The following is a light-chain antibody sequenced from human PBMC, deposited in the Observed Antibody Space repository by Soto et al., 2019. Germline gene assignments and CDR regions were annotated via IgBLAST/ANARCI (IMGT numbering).Light chain of an antibody. Sequence: QSALTQPRSVSGSPGQSVTVSCTGTNSDVGAYDYVSWYQQHPSKAPKLMIYDVSERPSGVPERFSGSKSGNTASLTISGLQAEDEAEYYCCSYAGSYTLVFGGGTKLTVL. CDR1: NSDVGAYDY. CDR2: DVS. V-gene: IGLV2-11*01. J-gene: IGLJ3*02. CDR3: CSYAGSYTLV.